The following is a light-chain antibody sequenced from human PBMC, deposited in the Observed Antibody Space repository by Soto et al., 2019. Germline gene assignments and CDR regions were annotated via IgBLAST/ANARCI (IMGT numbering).Light chain of an antibody. CDR2: EVS. CDR1: NSDVGGYEY. J-gene: IGLJ3*02. CDR3: SSYTSSTTLGV. V-gene: IGLV2-14*01. Sequence: QSALTQPASVSGSPGQSITISCTGTNSDVGGYEYVSWYQQHPGKAPKLMIYEVSHRPSGVSNRFSGSRSGNTASLTISGLQAEDEADYYCSSYTSSTTLGVFGGGTKVTVL.